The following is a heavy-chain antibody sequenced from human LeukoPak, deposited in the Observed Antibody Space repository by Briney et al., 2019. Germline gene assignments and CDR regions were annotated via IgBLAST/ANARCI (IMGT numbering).Heavy chain of an antibody. J-gene: IGHJ5*02. D-gene: IGHD2-2*01. V-gene: IGHV1-69*04. CDR3: AREGEVVPAASVFDWFDP. CDR2: IIPIFGIA. CDR1: GGTFSSYA. Sequence: ASVKVPCKASGGTFSSYAISWVRQAPGQGLEWMGRIIPIFGIANYAQKFQGRVTITADKSTSTAYMELSSLRSEDTAVYYCAREGEVVPAASVFDWFDPWGQGTLVTVSS.